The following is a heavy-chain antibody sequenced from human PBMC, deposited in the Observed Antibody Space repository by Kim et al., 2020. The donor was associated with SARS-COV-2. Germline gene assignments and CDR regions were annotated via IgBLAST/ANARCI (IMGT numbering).Heavy chain of an antibody. V-gene: IGHV4-61*01. CDR1: GGSVSSGNYY. D-gene: IGHD4-17*01. CDR3: ARGTPTPQY. Sequence: SETLSLTCTVSGGSVSSGNYYWSWIRQPPGTGLDLIGYISYSGTTNYNPSLKSRVTISVDTSKNQFSLKLSSVTAADTGVYYCARGTPTPQYWGQGALVTVSS. CDR2: ISYSGTT. J-gene: IGHJ4*01.